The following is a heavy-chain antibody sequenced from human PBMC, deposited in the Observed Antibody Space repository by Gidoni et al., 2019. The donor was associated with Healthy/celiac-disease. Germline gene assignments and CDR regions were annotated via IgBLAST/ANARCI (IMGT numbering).Heavy chain of an antibody. CDR3: ARDRIGWFDY. D-gene: IGHD2-15*01. CDR2: IVYDGSNK. CDR1: GFTSSSYA. J-gene: IGHJ4*02. Sequence: QVQLVESGGGVVQPGRSLRLSCAAPGFTSSSYAMHWVRQAPGNGLEWVAVIVYDGSNKYYADSVKGRFTISRDNSKNTLYLQMNSLRAEDTAVYYCARDRIGWFDYWGQGTLVTVSS. V-gene: IGHV3-30-3*01.